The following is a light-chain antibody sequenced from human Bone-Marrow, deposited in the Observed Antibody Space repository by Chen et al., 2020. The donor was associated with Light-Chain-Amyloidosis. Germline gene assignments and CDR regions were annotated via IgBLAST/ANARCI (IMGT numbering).Light chain of an antibody. Sequence: QSALTQPASVSGSPGQSITISCTGTSSDVGGDTHVSWYQQHPDKAPKLMFDEVTNRPSWVPDRFSGSKSDNTTSLTISGLQTEDEADYFCSSYTITNPLVFGSGTRVTVL. J-gene: IGLJ1*01. CDR1: SSDVGGDTH. CDR2: EVT. CDR3: SSYTITNPLV. V-gene: IGLV2-14*01.